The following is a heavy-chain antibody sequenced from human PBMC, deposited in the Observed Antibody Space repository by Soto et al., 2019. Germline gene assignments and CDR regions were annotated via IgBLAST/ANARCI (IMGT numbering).Heavy chain of an antibody. V-gene: IGHV1-18*01. CDR1: GYTFATYG. J-gene: IGHJ4*02. CDR3: ARGNSIAVAEGY. D-gene: IGHD6-19*01. Sequence: QVQLVQSGGEVRKPGASVKVSCKASGYTFATYGVSWVRQAPGQGLEWVGGIRAINGATSSAQKFQDRVIMTTDTSTSTAFMELGSLRADDTAIYYCARGNSIAVAEGYWGQGTRVTVSS. CDR2: IRAINGAT.